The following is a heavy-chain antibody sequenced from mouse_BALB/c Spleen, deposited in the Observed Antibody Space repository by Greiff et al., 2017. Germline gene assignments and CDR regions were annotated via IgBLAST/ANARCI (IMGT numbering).Heavy chain of an antibody. CDR2: ISYSGST. CDR1: GYSITSDYA. J-gene: IGHJ3*01. D-gene: IGHD2-4*01. V-gene: IGHV3-2*02. Sequence: EVHLVESGPGLVKPSQSLSLTCTVTGYSITSDYAWNWIRQFPGNKLEWMGYISYSGSTSYNPSLKSRISITRDTSKDQFFLQLNSVTTEDTATYYCARGRDYDGWFAYWGQGTLVTVSA. CDR3: ARGRDYDGWFAY.